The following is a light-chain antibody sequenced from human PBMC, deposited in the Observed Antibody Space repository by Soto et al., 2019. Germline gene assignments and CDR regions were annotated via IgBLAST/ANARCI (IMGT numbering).Light chain of an antibody. CDR1: SGHSSYA. CDR2: LNGDGSH. V-gene: IGLV4-69*01. J-gene: IGLJ2*01. CDR3: QTWGTGIDV. Sequence: QSVLTQSPSASASLGASVKLTCTLSSGHSSYAIAWHQQQPEKGPRYLMKLNGDGSHSKADAIPDRFSGSSSGAERYLTISTLQSADAADSHCQTWGTGIDVFGGGTKLTVL.